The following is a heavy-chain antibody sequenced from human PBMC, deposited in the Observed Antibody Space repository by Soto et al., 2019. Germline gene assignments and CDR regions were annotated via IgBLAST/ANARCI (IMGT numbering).Heavy chain of an antibody. D-gene: IGHD2-15*01. V-gene: IGHV1-69*08. CDR1: GGTFSSYT. J-gene: IGHJ2*01. CDR3: AGEGNGIGGYGGYFDL. Sequence: QVQLVQSGAEVKKPGSSVKVSCKASGGTFSSYTISWVRQAPGQGLEWMGRIIPILGIANYAQKFQGRVTITADKSTSTAYMELRSLRSEDRAVYYCAGEGNGIGGYGGYFDLWGRGTLVTVSS. CDR2: IIPILGIA.